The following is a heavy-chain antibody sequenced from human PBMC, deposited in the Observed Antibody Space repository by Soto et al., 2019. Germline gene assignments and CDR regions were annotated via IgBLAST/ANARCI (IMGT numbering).Heavy chain of an antibody. CDR2: ISGYNGNT. V-gene: IGHV1-18*01. J-gene: IGHJ2*01. D-gene: IGHD2-2*01. Sequence: QVQLVQSGAEVKKPGASVKVSCKASGYTFTSYGICWVRQAPGQGLEWKGWISGYNGNTNYAQNLQGRVTMTTDTATSTVYMDLRSLRSADTAVYYCARRCSSTRCLDLWGRGTVVIVSS. CDR3: ARRCSSTRCLDL. CDR1: GYTFTSYG.